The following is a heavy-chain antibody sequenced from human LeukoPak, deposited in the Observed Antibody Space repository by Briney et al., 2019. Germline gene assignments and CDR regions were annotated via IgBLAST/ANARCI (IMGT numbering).Heavy chain of an antibody. CDR1: GGSISSSSYY. J-gene: IGHJ4*02. CDR3: ARVPGY. CDR2: IYYSGIT. Sequence: SETLSLTCTVSGGSISSSSYYWGWIRQPPGKGLEWIGSIYYSGITYYNPSLKRRVTLSVDTSKNQFSLKLSSVTAADTAVYYCARVPGYWGQGTLVTVSS. V-gene: IGHV4-39*07.